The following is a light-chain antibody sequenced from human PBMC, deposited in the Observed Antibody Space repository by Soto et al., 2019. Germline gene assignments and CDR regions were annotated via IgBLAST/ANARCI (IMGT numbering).Light chain of an antibody. J-gene: IGKJ4*01. CDR2: DAS. CDR1: QSISSW. CDR3: QQDNNYSLT. Sequence: DIQMTQSPSTLSASVGDRVTITCRASQSISSWLAWYQQKPGKAPKLLIYDASSLESGVPSRFSGSGSGTEFTLTISSLQPDDFATYYCQQDNNYSLTFGGGTKVEIK. V-gene: IGKV1-5*01.